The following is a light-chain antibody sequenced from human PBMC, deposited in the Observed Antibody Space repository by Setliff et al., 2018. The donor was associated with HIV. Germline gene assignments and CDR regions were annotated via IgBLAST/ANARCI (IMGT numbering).Light chain of an antibody. Sequence: QSALTQPASVSGSPGQSITISCNGTSSDIGKYNLVSWYQQHPGKAPKLIIFEIFQRPSGISNRFSGSKSGDTASLTISGLQAEDEADYFCCSYAGDVNLVLFGGGTKVTV. J-gene: IGLJ2*01. CDR2: EIF. CDR3: CSYAGDVNLVL. V-gene: IGLV2-23*02. CDR1: SSDIGKYNL.